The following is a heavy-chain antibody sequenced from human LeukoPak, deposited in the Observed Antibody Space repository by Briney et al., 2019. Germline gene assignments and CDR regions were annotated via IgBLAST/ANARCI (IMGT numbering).Heavy chain of an antibody. J-gene: IGHJ3*02. CDR2: ISGGIAST. D-gene: IGHD1-26*01. V-gene: IGHV3-23*01. Sequence: GGSLRLSCAASGFTFSDYANHAMSWVRQAPGKGLEWVSTISGGIASTYYADSVQGRFTVSRDNSKNTVYLQMESLRAEDTAVYYCATTHSFIVGASGADAFDTWGQGTMVTVSS. CDR3: ATTHSFIVGASGADAFDT. CDR1: GFTFSDYANHA.